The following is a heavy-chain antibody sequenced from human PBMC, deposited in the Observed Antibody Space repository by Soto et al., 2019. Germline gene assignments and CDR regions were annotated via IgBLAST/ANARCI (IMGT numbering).Heavy chain of an antibody. Sequence: PSETLSLTCTVSGASIISDGYYWTWIRQHPGKGLEWLGYIHYSGGATYSPSYNPSLKSRIAISVDTSKRLFSLKLTSVSAADTAVYDCARVPTYYQDCMGDQPFHPWGQGTLVTVSS. V-gene: IGHV4-31*03. CDR1: GASIISDGYY. CDR2: IHYSGGATYSP. CDR3: ARVPTYYQDCMGDQPFHP. D-gene: IGHD2-21*01. J-gene: IGHJ5*02.